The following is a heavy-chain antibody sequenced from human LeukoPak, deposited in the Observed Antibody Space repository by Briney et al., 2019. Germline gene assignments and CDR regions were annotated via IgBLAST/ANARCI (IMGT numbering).Heavy chain of an antibody. D-gene: IGHD3-22*01. V-gene: IGHV4-59*01. Sequence: SETLSLTCTVSGGSISSYYWSWIRQPPGKGLEWIGYIYYSGSTNYNPSLKSRVTISVDTSKNQFSLKLSSVTAADTAVYYCARGYDSSGYSFDAFDIWGQGTMVTVSS. CDR1: GGSISSYY. J-gene: IGHJ3*02. CDR2: IYYSGST. CDR3: ARGYDSSGYSFDAFDI.